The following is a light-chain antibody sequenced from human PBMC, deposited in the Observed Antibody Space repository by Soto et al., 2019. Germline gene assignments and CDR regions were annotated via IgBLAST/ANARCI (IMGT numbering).Light chain of an antibody. Sequence: EIVMTQSPATLSVSPGERATLSCRASQSVNSNLAWYQQKPGQAPRLLISGASTRATGIPASFSGSGSETEFTLTISSLQSEDIPVYYCQQYNNWWTFGQGTKVE. CDR3: QQYNNWWT. V-gene: IGKV3-15*01. J-gene: IGKJ1*01. CDR2: GAS. CDR1: QSVNSN.